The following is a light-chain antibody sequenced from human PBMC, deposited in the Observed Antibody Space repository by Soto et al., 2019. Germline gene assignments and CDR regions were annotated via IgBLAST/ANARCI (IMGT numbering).Light chain of an antibody. CDR1: RTDVDGHDY. J-gene: IGLJ1*01. Sequence: QSALTQPASVSGSPGQSITISCTGARTDVDGHDYVSWYPQHPGQAPKLIIFDVHNRPSGVSSRFSGSKSGDTASLTISGLRAEDDGDYYCIAYTSSTPFHVFGPGTKLTVL. CDR3: IAYTSSTPFHV. CDR2: DVH. V-gene: IGLV2-14*03.